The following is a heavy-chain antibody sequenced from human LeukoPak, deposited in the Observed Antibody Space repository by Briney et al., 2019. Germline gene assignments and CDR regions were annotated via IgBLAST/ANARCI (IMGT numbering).Heavy chain of an antibody. CDR1: GYTFTSYY. V-gene: IGHV1-46*01. D-gene: IGHD6-19*01. Sequence: ASVKVSCKASGYTFTSYYMHWVRQAPGQGLEWMGIINPSGGSTSYAQKFQGRVTMTRDTPTSTVYMELSSLRSEDTAVYYCARDKGTVAGTYYYYGMDVWGQGTTVTVSS. CDR3: ARDKGTVAGTYYYYGMDV. J-gene: IGHJ6*02. CDR2: INPSGGST.